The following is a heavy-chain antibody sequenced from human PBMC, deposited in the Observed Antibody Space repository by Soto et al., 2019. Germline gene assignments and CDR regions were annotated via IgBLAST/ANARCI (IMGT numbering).Heavy chain of an antibody. J-gene: IGHJ6*02. V-gene: IGHV1-69*12. D-gene: IGHD6-19*01. CDR1: GGTFSSYA. CDR3: APMAVAGTDYYYGMDA. CDR2: IIPICGTA. Sequence: QVQLVQSGAEVKKPGSSVKVSCKASGGTFSSYAISWVRQAPGQGLEWMGGIIPICGTANYAQKFQGRVTITADESTRTAYMELSSLRSEDTAVYSCAPMAVAGTDYYYGMDAGGQGTTVTVSS.